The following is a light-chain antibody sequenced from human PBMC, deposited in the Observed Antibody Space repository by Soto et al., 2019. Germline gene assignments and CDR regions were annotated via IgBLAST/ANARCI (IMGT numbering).Light chain of an antibody. CDR1: QGISNW. J-gene: IGKJ4*01. Sequence: DIQMTQSPSSVSASVGDRVSITCRASQGISNWLAWYQQKPGRAPKLLIYTGASLQSGVPSRFSGTGSGTDFTLTSSSLQPEDVATYYGRQANSFPLTFGGGTKVEIK. CDR3: RQANSFPLT. V-gene: IGKV1-12*01. CDR2: TGA.